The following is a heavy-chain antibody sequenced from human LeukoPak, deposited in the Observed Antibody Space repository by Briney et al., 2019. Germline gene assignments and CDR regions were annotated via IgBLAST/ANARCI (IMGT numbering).Heavy chain of an antibody. CDR2: IYTSGST. V-gene: IGHV4-4*07. D-gene: IGHD3-22*01. J-gene: IGHJ5*02. CDR1: GGSISSYY. CDR3: ARDRYYYDSSGAYWFDP. Sequence: PSETLSLTCTVSGGSISSYYWSWIRQPAGKGLEWIGRIYTSGSTNYNPSLKSRVTMSVDTSKNQFSLKLSSVTAADTAVYYCARDRYYYDSSGAYWFDPWGQGTLVTVSS.